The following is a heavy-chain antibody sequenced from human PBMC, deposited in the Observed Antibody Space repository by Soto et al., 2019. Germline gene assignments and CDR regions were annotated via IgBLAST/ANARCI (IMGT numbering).Heavy chain of an antibody. CDR1: GGSIDNYEYY. Sequence: QVQLQESGPGLAKPSQTLSLTCTVSGGSIDNYEYYWTWIRQPPGKGLEWVGYIYYSGRTNYNPSLNSRLTISLDTSKNQFSLRLTSVSAADTAMYYCARDRSNSPDYFDFWGQGTLVTVSS. J-gene: IGHJ4*02. CDR3: ARDRSNSPDYFDF. D-gene: IGHD6-6*01. V-gene: IGHV4-30-4*01. CDR2: IYYSGRT.